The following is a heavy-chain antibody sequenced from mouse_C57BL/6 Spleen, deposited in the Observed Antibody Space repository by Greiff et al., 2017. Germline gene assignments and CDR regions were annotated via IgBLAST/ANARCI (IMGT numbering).Heavy chain of an antibody. CDR2: IDPENGDT. J-gene: IGHJ4*01. D-gene: IGHD1-1*02. CDR3: TTLRWYAMDY. CDR1: GFNIKDDY. Sequence: EGELLPSGAELVRPGASVKLSCTASGFNIKDDYMHWVKQRPEQGLEWIGWIDPENGDTEYASKFQGKATITADTSSNTAYLQLSSLTSEDTAVYYCTTLRWYAMDYWGQGTSVTVSS. V-gene: IGHV14-4*01.